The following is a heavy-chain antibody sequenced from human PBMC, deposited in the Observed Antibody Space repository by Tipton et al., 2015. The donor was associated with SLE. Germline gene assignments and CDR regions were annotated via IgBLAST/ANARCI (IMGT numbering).Heavy chain of an antibody. CDR3: ARGGGSCYGLCAFDL. Sequence: QSGAEVKQPGASVKVSCRASGYTFTGYDINWVRQAPGQGLEWMGWMHPDSGKTAYVQKFRGRVTMTTDSSTTTAYMELRSLRSDDTAVYYCARGGGSCYGLCAFDLWGQGTLVTVSS. CDR1: GYTFTGYD. D-gene: IGHD2-15*01. V-gene: IGHV1-8*02. J-gene: IGHJ3*01. CDR2: MHPDSGKT.